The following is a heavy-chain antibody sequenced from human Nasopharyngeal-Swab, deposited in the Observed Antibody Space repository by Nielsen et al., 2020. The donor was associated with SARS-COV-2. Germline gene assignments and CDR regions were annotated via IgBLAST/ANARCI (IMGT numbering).Heavy chain of an antibody. Sequence: GRSLRLSCAASGFTFSSYSMNWVRQAPGKGLEWVANIKQDGSEKYYVDSVKGRFTISRDDGKNTLYLEMNSLRAEDTAIYYCASGIFSPSYYWGQGTLVTVSS. CDR2: IKQDGSEK. V-gene: IGHV3-7*03. CDR3: ASGIFSPSYY. J-gene: IGHJ4*02. CDR1: GFTFSSYS. D-gene: IGHD3-10*01.